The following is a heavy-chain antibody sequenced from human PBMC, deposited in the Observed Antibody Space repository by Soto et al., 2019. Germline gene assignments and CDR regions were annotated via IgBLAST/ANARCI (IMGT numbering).Heavy chain of an antibody. J-gene: IGHJ6*02. CDR1: GFTFSSCT. V-gene: IGHV3-21*01. Sequence: EVHLVESGGGLVKPGGSLRLSCAVSGFTFSSCTMNWVRQAPGMGLEWVSSISPSTSHIYYADSVKGRFTISRDNAKNSLFLQMDILRAEDAAVYYCSGCSGGACHQNYGMDVWGQGTTVTVSS. CDR3: SGCSGGACHQNYGMDV. CDR2: ISPSTSHI. D-gene: IGHD2-15*01.